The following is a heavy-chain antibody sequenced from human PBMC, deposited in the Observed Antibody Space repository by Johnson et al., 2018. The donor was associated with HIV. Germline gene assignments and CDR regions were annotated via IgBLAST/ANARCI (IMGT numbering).Heavy chain of an antibody. CDR2: ISYDGSYA. V-gene: IGHV3-30*04. CDR1: GFTFSSYA. J-gene: IGHJ3*02. Sequence: QVQLVESGGGVVQPGGSLRLSCAASGFTFSSYAMHWVRQAPGKGLEWVAVISYDGSYASYADSVKGRFTISRDNFKNTLYLKMNSLRDEDTAVYCCARPYILLQLVSAFDIWGQGTMVTVSS. CDR3: ARPYILLQLVSAFDI. D-gene: IGHD6-6*01.